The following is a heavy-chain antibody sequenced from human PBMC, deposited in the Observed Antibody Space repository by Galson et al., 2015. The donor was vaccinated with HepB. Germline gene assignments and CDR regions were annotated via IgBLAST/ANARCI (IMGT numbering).Heavy chain of an antibody. CDR3: ARDHNTYYYDSSYPDY. CDR1: GVTFSSYS. J-gene: IGHJ4*02. D-gene: IGHD3-22*01. Sequence: SLRLSCAASGVTFSSYSMNWVRQAPGKGLEWVSYISSSSSTIYYADSVKGRFTISRDNAKNSLYLQMNSLRAEDTAVYYCARDHNTYYYDSSYPDYWGQGTLVTVSS. V-gene: IGHV3-48*01. CDR2: ISSSSSTI.